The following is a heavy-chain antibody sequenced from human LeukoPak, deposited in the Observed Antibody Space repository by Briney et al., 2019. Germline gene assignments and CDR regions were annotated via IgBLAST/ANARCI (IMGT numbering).Heavy chain of an antibody. V-gene: IGHV4-59*01. J-gene: IGHJ5*02. Sequence: PSETLSLTCTVSGGSISSYYWSWIRQPPGKGLEWIGYIYYSGSTNYNPSLKSRVTISVDTSKNQFSLKLSSVTAADTAVYYCARLPRGGSYLVLSWGQGTLVTVSS. CDR2: IYYSGST. CDR3: ARLPRGGSYLVLS. CDR1: GGSISSYY. D-gene: IGHD1-26*01.